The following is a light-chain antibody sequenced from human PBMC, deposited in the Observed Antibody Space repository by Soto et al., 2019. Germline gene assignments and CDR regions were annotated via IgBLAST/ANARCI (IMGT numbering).Light chain of an antibody. Sequence: QSALTQPRSVSGSPGQSVTISCTGTSSDVGGYNYVSWYQQHPGKAPKLMIYDVSKRPSGVPDRFSGSKSGNMASLTISGLQAEDEADYYCCSYAGSYSGVFGEGTKLTVL. V-gene: IGLV2-11*01. CDR1: SSDVGGYNY. CDR2: DVS. J-gene: IGLJ2*01. CDR3: CSYAGSYSGV.